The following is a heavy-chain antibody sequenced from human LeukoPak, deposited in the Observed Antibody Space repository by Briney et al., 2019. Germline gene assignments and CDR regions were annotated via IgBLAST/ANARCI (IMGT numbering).Heavy chain of an antibody. CDR2: INAGNGNT. J-gene: IGHJ4*02. CDR3: AREVNAAGYYFDY. V-gene: IGHV1-3*01. D-gene: IGHD6-25*01. Sequence: ASVKVSCKASGYTFTSYAMHWVRQAPGQRLEWMGWINAGNGNTKYSQKFQGRVTITRDTSASTAYMELSSLRSEDTAVYYCAREVNAAGYYFDYWGQGTLVTVSS. CDR1: GYTFTSYA.